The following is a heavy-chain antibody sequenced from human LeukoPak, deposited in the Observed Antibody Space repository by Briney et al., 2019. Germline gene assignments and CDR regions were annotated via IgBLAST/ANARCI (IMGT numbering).Heavy chain of an antibody. V-gene: IGHV3-9*01. J-gene: IGHJ5*02. CDR3: AKDMPYCSGGSCYSGGLDP. CDR2: ISWNSGSI. Sequence: GGSLRLSCAASGFTFDDYAMHWVRQAPGKGLEWVSGISWNSGSIGYADSVKGRFTISRDNAKNSLYPQMNSLRAEDTALYYCAKDMPYCSGGSCYSGGLDPWGQGTLVTVSS. CDR1: GFTFDDYA. D-gene: IGHD2-15*01.